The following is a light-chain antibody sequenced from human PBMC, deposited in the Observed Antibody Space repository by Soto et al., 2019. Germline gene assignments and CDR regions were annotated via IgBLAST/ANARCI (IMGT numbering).Light chain of an antibody. CDR2: DVS. CDR1: SSDVGGYNY. V-gene: IGLV2-14*01. CDR3: SSYTSSSTPYV. J-gene: IGLJ1*01. Sequence: QSVLTQPASVSGSPGQSITISCTGTSSDVGGYNYVSWYQQHPGKAPKLMIYDVSNRPSGVSNSFSGSKSGNTASLTFSGFQAEDEADYYCSSYTSSSTPYVFGTGTKVTVL.